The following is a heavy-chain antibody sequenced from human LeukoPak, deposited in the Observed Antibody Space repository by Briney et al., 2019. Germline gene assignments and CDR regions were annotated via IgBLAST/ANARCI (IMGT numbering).Heavy chain of an antibody. CDR1: GGTFSSYA. D-gene: IGHD5-18*01. V-gene: IGHV1-69*01. CDR2: IIPIIGTA. Sequence: GSSVKFSCKASGGTFSSYAISWVRQAPGQGLEWMGGIIPIIGTANYAQRFQGRVTVTADESTSTAYMELSSLRSEDTAVYYCARVTSYGLYWGQGTLVTVSS. CDR3: ARVTSYGLY. J-gene: IGHJ4*02.